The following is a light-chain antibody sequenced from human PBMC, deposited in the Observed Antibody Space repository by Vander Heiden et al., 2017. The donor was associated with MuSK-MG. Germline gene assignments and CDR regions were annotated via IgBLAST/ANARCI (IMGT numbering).Light chain of an antibody. J-gene: IGKJ1*01. Sequence: EIVMKKSPATLSVSPGERATVTCRASQSVSSNLAWYQQKPGQAPRLLIYGASTMATGIPSRFSGSGSGTDFTLTISSLQSEDFAVYYCQQYNNWPPWTFGQGTKLEIK. CDR2: GAS. CDR1: QSVSSN. V-gene: IGKV3-15*01. CDR3: QQYNNWPPWT.